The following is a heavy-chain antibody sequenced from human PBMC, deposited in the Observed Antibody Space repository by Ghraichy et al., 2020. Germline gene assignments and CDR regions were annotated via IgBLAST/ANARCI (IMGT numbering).Heavy chain of an antibody. D-gene: IGHD2-2*01. CDR3: ARHGVVVVPEIDY. Sequence: SQTLSLTCTVSGGSISSSSYYWGWIRQPPGKGLEWIGSIYYSGSTYYNPSLKSRVTISVDTSKNQFSLKLSSVTAADTAVNYCARHGVVVVPEIDYWGQGTLVTVSS. CDR2: IYYSGST. CDR1: GGSISSSSYY. J-gene: IGHJ4*02. V-gene: IGHV4-39*01.